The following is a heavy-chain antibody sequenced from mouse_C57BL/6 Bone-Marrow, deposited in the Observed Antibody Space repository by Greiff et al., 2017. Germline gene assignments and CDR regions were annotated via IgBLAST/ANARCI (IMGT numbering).Heavy chain of an antibody. J-gene: IGHJ3*01. Sequence: VQLKESGPGLVKPSQSLSLTCSVTGYSITSGYYWNWIRQFPGNKLEWMGYISYDGSNNYNPSLKNRISITRDTSKNKFFLKLNSVTTEDTATYYCAIYYDYDTFAYWGQGTLVTVSA. CDR2: ISYDGSN. CDR3: AIYYDYDTFAY. D-gene: IGHD2-4*01. V-gene: IGHV3-6*01. CDR1: GYSITSGYY.